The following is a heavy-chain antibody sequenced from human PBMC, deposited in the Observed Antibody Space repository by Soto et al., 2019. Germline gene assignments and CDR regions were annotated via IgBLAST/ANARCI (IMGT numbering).Heavy chain of an antibody. CDR2: IYWDDDK. Sequence: QITLKESGPTLVQPTQTLTLTCTVSGFSVSTSEVGVGWIRQPPGKALEWLALIYWDDDKRYSPSLRNSLTITKDTSKYQVVLTLTNLDPLDTATYFCARRPTRGSGTFDYWCQVTLVTGSS. CDR3: ARRPTRGSGTFDY. CDR1: GFSVSTSEVG. D-gene: IGHD3-10*01. V-gene: IGHV2-5*02. J-gene: IGHJ4*02.